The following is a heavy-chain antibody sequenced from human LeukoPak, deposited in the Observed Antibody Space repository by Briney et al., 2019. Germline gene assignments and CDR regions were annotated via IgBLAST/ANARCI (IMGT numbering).Heavy chain of an antibody. CDR2: ISYDGSNK. Sequence: GGSLRLSCAASGFTFSSYAMHWVRQAPGKGLEWVAVISYDGSNKYYADSVKGRFIISRDNSKNTLYLQMNSLRAEDTAVYYCAREDNDDGMADVFDYWGQGTLVTVSS. CDR1: GFTFSSYA. D-gene: IGHD4-23*01. J-gene: IGHJ4*02. CDR3: AREDNDDGMADVFDY. V-gene: IGHV3-30*04.